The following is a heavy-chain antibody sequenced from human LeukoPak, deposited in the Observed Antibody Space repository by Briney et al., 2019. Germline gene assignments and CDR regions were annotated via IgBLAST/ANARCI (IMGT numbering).Heavy chain of an antibody. Sequence: GGSLRLSCAASGFTFSSYSMNWVRQAPGKGLEWVSSISSSSYIYYADSVKGRFTISRDNAKNSLYLQMNSLRAEDTAVYYCARVGSSGWYGDYWGQGTLVTVSS. CDR3: ARVGSSGWYGDY. CDR2: ISSSSYI. D-gene: IGHD6-19*01. CDR1: GFTFSSYS. V-gene: IGHV3-21*01. J-gene: IGHJ4*02.